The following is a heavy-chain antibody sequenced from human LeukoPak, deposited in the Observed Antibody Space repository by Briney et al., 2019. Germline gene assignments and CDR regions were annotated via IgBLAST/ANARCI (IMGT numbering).Heavy chain of an antibody. D-gene: IGHD3-3*01. CDR2: IYYSGST. J-gene: IGHJ4*02. CDR3: ASCDFWSGYYPDY. CDR1: GGSISSSSYY. Sequence: SETLSLTCAVSGGSISSSSYYWGWIRQPPGKGLEWIGSIYYSGSTYYNPSLKSRVTISVDTSKNQFSLKLSSVTAADTAVYYCASCDFWSGYYPDYWGQGTLVTVSS. V-gene: IGHV4-39*01.